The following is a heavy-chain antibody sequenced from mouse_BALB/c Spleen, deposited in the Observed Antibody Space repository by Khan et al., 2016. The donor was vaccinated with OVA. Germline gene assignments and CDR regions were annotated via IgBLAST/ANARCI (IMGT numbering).Heavy chain of an antibody. D-gene: IGHD1-1*02. J-gene: IGHJ3*01. CDR3: ARRGLYGSFTY. V-gene: IGHV1-7*01. CDR2: IDPNTGYI. Sequence: QVQLKQSGAELAKPGASLKMSCTASGYTFITYWIHWVKQRPGQGLEWIGYIDPNTGYIDFNQKFKDKATLTADKSSNTAYMQLTSLRSEYSAVYDCARRGLYGSFTYWGQGTLVTVSA. CDR1: GYTFITYW.